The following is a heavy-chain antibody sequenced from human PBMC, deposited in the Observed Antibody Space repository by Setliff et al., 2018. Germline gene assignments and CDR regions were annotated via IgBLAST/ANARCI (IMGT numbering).Heavy chain of an antibody. CDR2: IRSKADKYAT. J-gene: IGHJ5*02. V-gene: IGHV3-73*01. CDR1: GFTFSGAE. CDR3: LLPCTSGWHNWADP. D-gene: IGHD6-19*01. Sequence: PGESLNISCAASGFTFSGAEIHWVRQASGKGLEWVGRIRSKADKYATDYGASAKGRFIISRDDSKKTAYLQMSSLRAEDTAMYYCLLPCTSGWHNWADPWGQGTLVTVSS.